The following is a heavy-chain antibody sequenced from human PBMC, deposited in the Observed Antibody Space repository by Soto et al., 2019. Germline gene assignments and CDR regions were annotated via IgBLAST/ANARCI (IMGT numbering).Heavy chain of an antibody. CDR2: IIPILGIA. D-gene: IGHD3-10*01. V-gene: IGHV1-69*04. CDR3: ARDSGLDRTTFGRNWFDP. Sequence: GASVKVSCKASGGTFSSYTISWVRQAPGQGLEWMGRIIPILGIANYAQKFQGRVTITADKSTSTAYMELSSLRSEDTAVYYCARDSGLDRTTFGRNWFDPWGQGTLVTVSS. J-gene: IGHJ5*02. CDR1: GGTFSSYT.